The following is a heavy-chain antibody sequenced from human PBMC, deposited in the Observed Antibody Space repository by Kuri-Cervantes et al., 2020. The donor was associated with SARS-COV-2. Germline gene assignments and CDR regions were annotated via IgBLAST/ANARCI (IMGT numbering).Heavy chain of an antibody. V-gene: IGHV3-21*01. D-gene: IGHD3-3*01. J-gene: IGHJ6*03. CDR3: AREVGSYYDFWSGYYQYYYYYMDV. CDR2: ISSSSSYI. Sequence: GGSLRLSCAASGFTFSSYSMNWVRQAPGKGLEWVSSISSSSSYIYYADSVKGRFTISRDNAKNSLYLQMNSLRAEDTAVYYCAREVGSYYDFWSGYYQYYYYYMDVWGKGTTVTVSS. CDR1: GFTFSSYS.